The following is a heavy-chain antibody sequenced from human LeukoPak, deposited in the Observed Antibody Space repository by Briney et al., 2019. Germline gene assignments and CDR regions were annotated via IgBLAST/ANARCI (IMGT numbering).Heavy chain of an antibody. CDR2: IFSNDEK. CDR1: GGSISSYYW. J-gene: IGHJ4*02. CDR3: ARITQGSGWYSGDY. Sequence: ETLSLTCTVSGGSISSYYWSWIRQPPGKALEWLAHIFSNDEKSYSTSLKSRLTISKDTSKSQVVLTMTNMDPVDTATYYCARITQGSGWYSGDYWGQGTLVTVSS. V-gene: IGHV2-26*01. D-gene: IGHD6-19*01.